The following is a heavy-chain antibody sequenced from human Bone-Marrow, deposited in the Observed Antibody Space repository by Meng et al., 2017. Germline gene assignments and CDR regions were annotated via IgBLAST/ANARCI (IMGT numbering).Heavy chain of an antibody. V-gene: IGHV1-46*01. Sequence: ASVKVSCKASGYTFTSYYMHWVRQAPGQGLEWMGIINPSGGSTSYAQKFQGRVTMTRDTSTSTVYMELSSLRSEDTAVYYCARVAFQISMIRAVSVLDPWGQGSLVTVSS. CDR1: GYTFTSYY. D-gene: IGHD3-10*01. CDR3: ARVAFQISMIRAVSVLDP. J-gene: IGHJ5*02. CDR2: INPSGGST.